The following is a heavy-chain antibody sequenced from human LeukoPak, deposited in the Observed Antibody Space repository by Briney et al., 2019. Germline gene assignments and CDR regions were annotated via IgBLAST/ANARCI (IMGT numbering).Heavy chain of an antibody. V-gene: IGHV3-53*01. Sequence: GGSLRLSCTVSGFTVSSNSMSWVRQAPGKGLEWVSFIYSDNTHYADSVRGRFTISRDNSKSTLSLQMNSLRAEDTAIYYCATYRQVLLPFESWGQGTLVTVSS. J-gene: IGHJ4*02. CDR2: IYSDNT. CDR1: GFTVSSNS. D-gene: IGHD2-8*02. CDR3: ATYRQVLLPFES.